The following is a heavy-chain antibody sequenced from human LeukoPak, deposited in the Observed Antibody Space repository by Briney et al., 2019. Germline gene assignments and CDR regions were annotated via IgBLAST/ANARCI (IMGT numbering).Heavy chain of an antibody. CDR2: ISSSSSTI. D-gene: IGHD3-10*01. Sequence: GGSLRLSCAASGFTFSSYSMNWVRQAPGKGLEWVSYISSSSSTIYYADSVKGRFTISRDNAKNSLYLQMNSLRAEDTAVYYCAKEARFGELFLPGYWGQGTLVTVSS. CDR3: AKEARFGELFLPGY. J-gene: IGHJ4*02. V-gene: IGHV3-48*01. CDR1: GFTFSSYS.